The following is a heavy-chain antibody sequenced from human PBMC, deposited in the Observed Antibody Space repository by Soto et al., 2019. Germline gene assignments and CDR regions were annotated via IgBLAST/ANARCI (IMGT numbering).Heavy chain of an antibody. CDR3: AREHVVVVAATRLSESDYYYYMDV. V-gene: IGHV3-72*01. CDR2: TRNKANSYTT. Sequence: QPGGSLRLSCAASGFTFSDHYMDWVRQAPGKGLEWVGRTRNKANSYTTEYAASVKGRFTISRDDSKNSLYLQMNSLKTEDTAVYYCAREHVVVVAATRLSESDYYYYMDVWGKGTTVTVSS. CDR1: GFTFSDHY. D-gene: IGHD2-15*01. J-gene: IGHJ6*03.